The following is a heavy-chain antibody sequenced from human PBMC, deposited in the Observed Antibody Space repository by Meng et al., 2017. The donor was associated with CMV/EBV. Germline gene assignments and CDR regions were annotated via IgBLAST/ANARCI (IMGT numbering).Heavy chain of an antibody. J-gene: IGHJ4*02. D-gene: IGHD1-26*01. CDR2: LSPYSGYT. V-gene: IGHV1-18*01. CDR3: ARGIVGATVNFDY. CDR1: GYTFNSYD. Sequence: ASVKVSCKASGYTFNSYDITWVRQAPGQGLEWMGWLSPYSGYTNYAQRPQGRVTMTTDTSASTAYMELRSLRSDDTAVYYCARGIVGATVNFDYWGQGTLVTVSS.